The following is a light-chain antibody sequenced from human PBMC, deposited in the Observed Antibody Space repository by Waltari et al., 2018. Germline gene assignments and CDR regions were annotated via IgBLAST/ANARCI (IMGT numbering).Light chain of an antibody. CDR2: EAT. Sequence: QSALTQPASLSGSPGQSITISCAGTKNDIGTYNFVSWFQQFPGQAPKLLVSEATKRPAGVSYRFSGSKSGNTASLTISGRQAEDEADYYCCSYAGGSRVIFGGGTKLTVL. V-gene: IGLV2-23*01. CDR3: CSYAGGSRVI. CDR1: KNDIGTYNF. J-gene: IGLJ2*01.